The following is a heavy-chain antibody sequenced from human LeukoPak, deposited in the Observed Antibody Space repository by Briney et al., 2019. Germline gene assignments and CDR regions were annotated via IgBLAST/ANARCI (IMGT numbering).Heavy chain of an antibody. V-gene: IGHV4-59*01. Sequence: PSETLSLTCSVSGGSISTYYWNWIRQPPGKGLEWIGYMYDNGGANYNPSLNSRVTMSVDTSKNQFSLKLISVTAADTALYYCARANSVGYYYYMDVWGKGTTVTVSS. CDR1: GGSISTYY. CDR3: ARANSVGYYYYMDV. CDR2: MYDNGGA. J-gene: IGHJ6*03. D-gene: IGHD5/OR15-5a*01.